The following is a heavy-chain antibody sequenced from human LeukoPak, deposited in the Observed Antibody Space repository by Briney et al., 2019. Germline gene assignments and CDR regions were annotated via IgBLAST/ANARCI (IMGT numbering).Heavy chain of an antibody. Sequence: GGSLRLSCAASGFTFSSYAMSWVRQAPGKGLEWVSAISNSGGNTHYADSVKGRFTISRDNSKNTLDLQMNSLRAEDTAVYYCAELGITMIGGVWGKGTTVTISS. V-gene: IGHV3-23*01. D-gene: IGHD3-10*02. CDR2: ISNSGGNT. CDR3: AELGITMIGGV. J-gene: IGHJ6*04. CDR1: GFTFSSYA.